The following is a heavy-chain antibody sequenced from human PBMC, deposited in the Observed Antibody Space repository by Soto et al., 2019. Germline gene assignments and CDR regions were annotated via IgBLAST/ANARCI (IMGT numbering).Heavy chain of an antibody. D-gene: IGHD3-10*01. CDR1: GYTFTSYW. CDR3: ASGSSYYYYGMDV. J-gene: IGHJ6*02. Sequence: GESLKISCKASGYTFTSYWIGWVRQMPGKGLEWMGIIYPGDSDTRYSPSFQGQVTISADKSISTAYLQWSSLKASDTAMYYCASGSSYYYYGMDVWGQGTTVTVSS. V-gene: IGHV5-51*01. CDR2: IYPGDSDT.